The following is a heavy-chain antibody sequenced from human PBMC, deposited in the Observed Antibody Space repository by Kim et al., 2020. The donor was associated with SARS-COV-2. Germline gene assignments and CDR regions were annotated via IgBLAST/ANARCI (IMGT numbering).Heavy chain of an antibody. J-gene: IGHJ4*02. V-gene: IGHV3-30*18. Sequence: GGSLRLSCAASGFTFSSYGMHWVRQAPGKGLEWVAVISYDGSNKYYADSVKGRFTISRDNSKNTLYLQMNSLRAEDTAVYYCAKIPLWFGGRGRNFDYWGQGTLVTVSS. CDR2: ISYDGSNK. CDR3: AKIPLWFGGRGRNFDY. CDR1: GFTFSSYG. D-gene: IGHD3-10*01.